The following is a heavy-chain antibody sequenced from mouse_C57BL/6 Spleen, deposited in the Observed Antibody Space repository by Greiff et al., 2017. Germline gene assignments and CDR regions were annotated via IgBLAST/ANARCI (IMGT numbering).Heavy chain of an antibody. Sequence: EVMLVESGGGLVKPGGSLKLSCAASGFTFSSYAMSWVRQTPEKRLEWVATISDGGSYTYYPDNVKGRFTISRDNAKNNLYLQMSHLKSEDTAMYYCAKFLTTVVAFDDWGKGTTRTVSS. CDR2: ISDGGSYT. CDR3: AKFLTTVVAFDD. CDR1: GFTFSSYA. V-gene: IGHV5-4*03. J-gene: IGHJ2*01. D-gene: IGHD1-1*01.